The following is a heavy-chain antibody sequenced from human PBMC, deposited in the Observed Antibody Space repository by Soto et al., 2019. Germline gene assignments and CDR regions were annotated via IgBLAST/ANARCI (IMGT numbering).Heavy chain of an antibody. CDR2: IIPIFGTA. Sequence: ASVKVSCKASGGTSSSYAISWVRQAPGQGLEWMGGIIPIFGTANYAQKFQGRVTITADESTSTAYMELSSLRSEDTAVYYCAREEPYGDPDYWGQGTLVTVSS. D-gene: IGHD4-17*01. J-gene: IGHJ4*02. CDR1: GGTSSSYA. V-gene: IGHV1-69*13. CDR3: AREEPYGDPDY.